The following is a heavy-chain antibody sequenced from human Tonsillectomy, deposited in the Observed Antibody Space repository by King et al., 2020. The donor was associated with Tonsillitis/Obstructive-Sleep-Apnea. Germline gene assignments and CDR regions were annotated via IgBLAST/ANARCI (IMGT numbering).Heavy chain of an antibody. J-gene: IGHJ4*02. CDR1: GDIINYY. CDR2: IYYSGTT. D-gene: IGHD3-3*01. CDR3: ARVASENFLSYFDY. V-gene: IGHV4-59*01. Sequence: QLQESGPGLVKPSETLSLTCTASGDIINYYWSWIRLSPGKGLEWIGYIYYSGTTNYNPSLKSRVTISVDTSKNQFSLNLNSVTAADTAVYYCARVASENFLSYFDYWGQGTLVTVSS.